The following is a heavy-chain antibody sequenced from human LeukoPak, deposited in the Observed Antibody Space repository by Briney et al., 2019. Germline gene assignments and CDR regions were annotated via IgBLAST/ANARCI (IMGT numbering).Heavy chain of an antibody. CDR3: ARETNGGTHYNAFDI. V-gene: IGHV3-21*01. D-gene: IGHD1-26*01. CDR2: ISSSSSYI. J-gene: IGHJ3*02. Sequence: GGSLRLSCAASGSTFSSYSMNWVRQAPGKGLEWVSSISSSSSYIYYADSVKGRFTISRDNAKNSLYLQMNSLRAEDTAVYYCARETNGGTHYNAFDIWGQGTMVTVSS. CDR1: GSTFSSYS.